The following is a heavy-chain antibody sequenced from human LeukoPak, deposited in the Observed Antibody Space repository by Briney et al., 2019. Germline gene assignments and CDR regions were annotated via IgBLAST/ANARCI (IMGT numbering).Heavy chain of an antibody. J-gene: IGHJ4*01. CDR3: ARDRDVDDFDS. Sequence: SETLSLTCAVYGGSFSGYYWSWIRQPPGKGLEWIGEINHSGSTNYNPSLKSRVTTSIDTSKNQLSLNLKSVTAADTAVYYCARDRDVDDFDSWGHGTLVTVSS. CDR1: GGSFSGYY. CDR2: INHSGST. V-gene: IGHV4-34*01. D-gene: IGHD2-15*01.